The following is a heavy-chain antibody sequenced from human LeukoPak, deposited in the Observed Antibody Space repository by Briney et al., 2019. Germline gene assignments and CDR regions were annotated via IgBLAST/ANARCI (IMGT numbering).Heavy chain of an antibody. Sequence: GGSLRLSCVASGFTLSSYWMSWVRQAPGKGLEWVANIREDGNEKYYVDSVKGRFTISRDNSKNTVYLRMNSLRAEDTAIYYCAKPGGGNYFTHNYFHPWGQGTLVTVSS. V-gene: IGHV3-7*03. CDR3: AKPGGGNYFTHNYFHP. D-gene: IGHD1-26*01. CDR2: IREDGNEK. J-gene: IGHJ5*02. CDR1: GFTLSSYW.